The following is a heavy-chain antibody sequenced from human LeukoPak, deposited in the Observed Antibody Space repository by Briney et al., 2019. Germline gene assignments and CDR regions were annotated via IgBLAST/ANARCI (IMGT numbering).Heavy chain of an antibody. D-gene: IGHD1-26*01. CDR3: ARGKAGRGSHRHNWWFDP. J-gene: IGHJ5*02. V-gene: IGHV1-8*01. CDR2: MNPNSGNT. CDR1: GYTFTSYD. Sequence: ASVKVSCKASGYTFTSYDINWVRQATGQGLEWMGWMNPNSGNTGYAQKFQARVTMTRNTSISTAYMELSSLRSEDTAVYYCARGKAGRGSHRHNWWFDPWGQGTLVTVSS.